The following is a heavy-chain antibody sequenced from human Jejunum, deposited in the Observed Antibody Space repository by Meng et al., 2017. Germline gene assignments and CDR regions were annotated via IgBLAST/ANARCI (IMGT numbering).Heavy chain of an antibody. CDR1: GGTLSKCD. CDR3: ARRGPVANSADY. J-gene: IGHJ4*02. Sequence: VWRGPSGAGVKNPGSSGKVSGKASGGTLSKCDFTWVRQAPGQGLEWMGGIIAILGTADYAQKFQGRVTMTRDTSISTAYMELTWLTSDDTAVYYCARRGPVANSADYWGQGTLVTVSS. D-gene: IGHD6-19*01. V-gene: IGHV1-69*06. CDR2: IIAILGTA.